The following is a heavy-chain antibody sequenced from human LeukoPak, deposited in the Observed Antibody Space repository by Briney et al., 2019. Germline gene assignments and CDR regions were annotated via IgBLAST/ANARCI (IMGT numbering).Heavy chain of an antibody. CDR2: IRSKAYGGTT. V-gene: IGHV3-49*04. CDR3: TRDRLPLFSAMVNYFDY. J-gene: IGHJ4*02. D-gene: IGHD5-18*01. Sequence: GGSLRLSCAASGFTFSSYSMNWVRQAPGKGLEWVGFIRSKAYGGTTEYAASVKGRFTISRDDSKSIAYLQMNSLKTEDTAVYYCTRDRLPLFSAMVNYFDYWGQGTLVTVSS. CDR1: GFTFSSYS.